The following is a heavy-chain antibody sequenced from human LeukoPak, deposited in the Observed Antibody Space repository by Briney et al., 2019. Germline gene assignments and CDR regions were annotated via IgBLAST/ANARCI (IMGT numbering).Heavy chain of an antibody. V-gene: IGHV4-31*03. CDR1: GGSISSGVSY. CDR2: IYYSGSS. Sequence: SPTLSLTCPVPGGSISSGVSYWSWIRQHPGKGLEWIAYIYYSGSSSYNPSLKSRVTISVDTSKNQFSLKLSSVTAADTAVYYCARDYRFDSGYDLLDAFDVWGQGTMVTVSS. CDR3: ARDYRFDSGYDLLDAFDV. J-gene: IGHJ3*01. D-gene: IGHD5-12*01.